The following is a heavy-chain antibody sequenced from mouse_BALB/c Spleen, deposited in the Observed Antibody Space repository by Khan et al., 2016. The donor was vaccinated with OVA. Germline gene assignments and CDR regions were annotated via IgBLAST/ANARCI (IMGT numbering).Heavy chain of an antibody. CDR2: INPHIGEA. Sequence: EVQLQQSGPELVKPGASVKISCTASGYSFTGYFMNWVMQSHGKSLEWIGRINPHIGEAFYNQKFKGKATLTVDEYSSTAHMELRSLASEDTAVCYCARKHGSDFDYWGQGTTLTVSS. V-gene: IGHV1-20*02. D-gene: IGHD1-1*01. J-gene: IGHJ2*01. CDR3: ARKHGSDFDY. CDR1: GYSFTGYF.